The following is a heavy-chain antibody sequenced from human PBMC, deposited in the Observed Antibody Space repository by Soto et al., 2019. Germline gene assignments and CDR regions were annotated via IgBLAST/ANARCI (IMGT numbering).Heavy chain of an antibody. Sequence: ASVKVSCKASGYTFTGYYMHWVRQAPGQGLEWMGWINPNSGGTNYAQKLQGRVTMTTDTSTSTAYMELRSLRSDDTAVYYCARDLATMVRGVIIGYYYYGKAVWGHGTMLTVS. D-gene: IGHD3-10*01. CDR1: GYTFTGYY. CDR3: ARDLATMVRGVIIGYYYYGKAV. J-gene: IGHJ6*02. V-gene: IGHV1-2*02. CDR2: INPNSGGT.